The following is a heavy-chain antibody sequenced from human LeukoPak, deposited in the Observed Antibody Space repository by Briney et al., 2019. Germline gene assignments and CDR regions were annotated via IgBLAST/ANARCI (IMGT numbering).Heavy chain of an antibody. V-gene: IGHV4-4*07. CDR3: AREHKVYDGDGYYYGY. Sequence: SETLSLTCTVSGGPISNYYWSWIRQPAGKGLEWIGRIYAGGNTDHNPSLKSRVTVSVDSSKNQFSLRLSSVTAADTAVYYCAREHKVYDGDGYYYGYWGQGTLVTVSS. CDR1: GGPISNYY. D-gene: IGHD2-21*02. CDR2: IYAGGNT. J-gene: IGHJ4*02.